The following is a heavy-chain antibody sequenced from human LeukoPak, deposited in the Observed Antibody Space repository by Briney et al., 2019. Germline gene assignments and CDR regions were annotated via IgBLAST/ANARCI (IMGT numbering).Heavy chain of an antibody. V-gene: IGHV4-34*01. CDR3: ARSIVGANWFDP. CDR1: GVTFSGYY. J-gene: IGHJ5*02. D-gene: IGHD1-26*01. Sequence: AETLSLSCAVSGVTFSGYYWSWIRQPPGKGLEWIGEINHSGSNNYNPSIESGATISVDTSINQFSLKLSSVTAADTAVYYCARSIVGANWFDPWGQGTLVTVSS. CDR2: INHSGSN.